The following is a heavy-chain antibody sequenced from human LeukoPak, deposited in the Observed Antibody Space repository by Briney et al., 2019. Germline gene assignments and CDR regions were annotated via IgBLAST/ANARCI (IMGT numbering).Heavy chain of an antibody. CDR2: IYSGGST. CDR3: ATTVVTRLFDY. CDR1: GFTVSSNY. D-gene: IGHD4-23*01. J-gene: IGHJ4*02. Sequence: GGSLRLSCAASGFTVSSNYLSWVRQAPGKGLEWVSVIYSGGSTYYADSVKGRFTISRDNSKNTLYHQMNSLRAEDTAVYYCATTVVTRLFDYWGQGTLVTVSS. V-gene: IGHV3-53*01.